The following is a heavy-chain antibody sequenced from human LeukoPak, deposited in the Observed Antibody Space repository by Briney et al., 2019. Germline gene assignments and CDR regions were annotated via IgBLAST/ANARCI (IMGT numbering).Heavy chain of an antibody. CDR3: ARGRRSGNSFCSDF. V-gene: IGHV3-30*03. Sequence: PGRSLRLSCAASGFTFSSYGMHWVRQAPGKGLEWVAVISYDGSNKYYADSVKGRFTISRDNSKNTLYLQMNSLRAEDTAVYYCARGRRSGNSFCSDFWGQGTLVTVSS. D-gene: IGHD5-18*01. CDR1: GFTFSSYG. J-gene: IGHJ4*02. CDR2: ISYDGSNK.